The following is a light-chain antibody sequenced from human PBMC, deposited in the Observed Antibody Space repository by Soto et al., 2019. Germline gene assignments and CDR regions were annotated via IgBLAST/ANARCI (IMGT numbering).Light chain of an antibody. CDR2: EAS. V-gene: IGKV1-5*03. CDR1: QSITSS. J-gene: IGKJ1*01. CDR3: QQYNGYWT. Sequence: DIQMTQSPSTLSASVGDRVTITCRASQSITSSLAWYQQKPGKAPKLLIYEASSLKSGVPSRFSGSGSGTEYTLTISSLQPDDSATYYCQQYNGYWTFGQGTKVEIK.